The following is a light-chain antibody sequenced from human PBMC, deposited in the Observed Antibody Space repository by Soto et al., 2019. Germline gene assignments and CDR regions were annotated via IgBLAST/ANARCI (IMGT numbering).Light chain of an antibody. CDR1: QSVSSY. CDR2: GAS. V-gene: IGKV3-11*01. J-gene: IGKJ4*01. Sequence: EIVLTQSPATLSLSPGERATLSCTASQSVSSYLAWYQHIHGQAPRLLVYGASTRAPGIPARFTGSGSGTDFPLTISSLEPEDFAIYYCQQRTNCPRLTFGGGTKVEI. CDR3: QQRTNCPRLT.